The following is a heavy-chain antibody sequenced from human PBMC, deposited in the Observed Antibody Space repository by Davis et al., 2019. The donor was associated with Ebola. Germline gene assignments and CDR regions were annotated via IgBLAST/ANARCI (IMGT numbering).Heavy chain of an antibody. Sequence: GESLKISCAASGFTFNKYGMSWVRQALGKGLEWVAAVSRKGDSYYADSVKGRFTVSRDTLFLQMDSLRDEDTAVYYCAKEMEVTKPYDRWGQGTLVTVSS. D-gene: IGHD2-21*02. CDR2: VSRKGDS. V-gene: IGHV3-23*01. CDR3: AKEMEVTKPYDR. J-gene: IGHJ5*02. CDR1: GFTFNKYG.